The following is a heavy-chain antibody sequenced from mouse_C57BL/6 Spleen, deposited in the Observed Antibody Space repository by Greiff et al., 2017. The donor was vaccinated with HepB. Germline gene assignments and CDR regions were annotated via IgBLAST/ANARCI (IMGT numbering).Heavy chain of an antibody. V-gene: IGHV1-59*01. CDR1: GYTFTSYW. CDR3: ARGFDYYAMDY. CDR2: IDPSDSYT. Sequence: QVQLQQSGAELVRPGTSVKLSCKASGYTFTSYWMHWVKQRPGQGLEWIGVIDPSDSYTNYNQKFKGKATLTVDTSSSTAYMQLSSLTSEDSAVYYCARGFDYYAMDYWGQGTSVTVSS. J-gene: IGHJ4*01.